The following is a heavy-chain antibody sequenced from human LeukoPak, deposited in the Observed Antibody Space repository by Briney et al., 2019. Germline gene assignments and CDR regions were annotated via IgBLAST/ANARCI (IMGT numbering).Heavy chain of an antibody. CDR3: ARLRSEILWFGERGYFDY. CDR2: IYYSGST. D-gene: IGHD3-10*01. V-gene: IGHV4-39*01. Sequence: SETLSLTCTVSGGSISSSSYYWGWIRQPPGKGLEWIGSIYYSGSTYYNPSLKSRVTISVDTSKNQFSLKLSSVTAADTAVYYCARLRSEILWFGERGYFDYWGQGTLVTVSS. CDR1: GGSISSSSYY. J-gene: IGHJ4*02.